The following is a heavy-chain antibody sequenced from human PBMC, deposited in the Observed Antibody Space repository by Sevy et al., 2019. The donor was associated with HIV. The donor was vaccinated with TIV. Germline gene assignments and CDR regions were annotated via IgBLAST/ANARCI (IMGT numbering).Heavy chain of an antibody. CDR3: ARGGGGYCSSTSCHVDY. J-gene: IGHJ4*02. CDR2: IYHSGST. D-gene: IGHD2-2*03. CDR1: GGSISSSNW. V-gene: IGHV4-4*02. Sequence: SETLSLTCAVSGGSISSSNWWNWVRQPPGKGLEGMGEIYHSGSTNRNPSFKSRVTISLDKSKNQFSLKLSIVTAADTAVYYCARGGGGYCSSTSCHVDYWGQGTLVTVSS.